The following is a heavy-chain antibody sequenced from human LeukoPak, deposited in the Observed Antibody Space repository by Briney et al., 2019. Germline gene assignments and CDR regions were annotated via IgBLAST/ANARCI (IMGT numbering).Heavy chain of an antibody. V-gene: IGHV3-74*01. Sequence: GGSLRLSCAASGFTFTSYWMHWVRQPPGKGLVWVPRVDHAGSGTAYADSVTGRFTISRDNAKNTVYLQMNSLRAEDTAVYYCATDLGWGQGTLVIVSS. CDR1: GFTFTSYW. J-gene: IGHJ4*02. CDR3: ATDLG. CDR2: VDHAGSGT. D-gene: IGHD4-17*01.